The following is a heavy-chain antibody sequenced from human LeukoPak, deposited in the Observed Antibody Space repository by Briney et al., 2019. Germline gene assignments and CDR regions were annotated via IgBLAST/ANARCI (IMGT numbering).Heavy chain of an antibody. CDR2: IYYSGST. CDR1: GGSISSYY. V-gene: IGHV4-59*01. D-gene: IGHD4-23*01. J-gene: IGHJ4*02. CDR3: ARGYGGNSVDY. Sequence: SETLSLTCTVPGGSISSYYWSWIRQPPGKGLEWIGYIYYSGSTNYNPSLKSRVTISVDTSKNQFSLKLRSVTAADTAVYYCARGYGGNSVDYWGQGTLVTVSS.